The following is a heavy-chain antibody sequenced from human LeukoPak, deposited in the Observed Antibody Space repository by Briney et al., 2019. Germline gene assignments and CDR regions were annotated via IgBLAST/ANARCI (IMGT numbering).Heavy chain of an antibody. Sequence: PSETLSLTCTVSGGSISSSSYYWGWIRQPPGKGLEWIGSIYYSGSTYYNPSLKSRVTISVDTSKNQFSLKLSSVTAADTAVNYCARGRTHYFDYWGQGTLVTVSS. J-gene: IGHJ4*02. CDR2: IYYSGST. V-gene: IGHV4-39*07. D-gene: IGHD1-14*01. CDR3: ARGRTHYFDY. CDR1: GGSISSSSYY.